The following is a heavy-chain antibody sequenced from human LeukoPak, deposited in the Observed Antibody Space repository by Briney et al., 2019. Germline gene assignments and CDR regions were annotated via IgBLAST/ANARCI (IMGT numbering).Heavy chain of an antibody. CDR3: ARTRSDYYGSGSYRPPFDY. CDR2: INHSGST. V-gene: IGHV4-34*01. CDR1: GGSFSGYC. Sequence: PSETLSLTCAVYGGSFSGYCWSWIRQPPGKGLEWIGEINHSGSTNYNPSLKSRVTISVDTSKNQFSLKLSSVTAADTAVYYCARTRSDYYGSGSYRPPFDYWGQGTLVTVSS. D-gene: IGHD3-10*01. J-gene: IGHJ4*02.